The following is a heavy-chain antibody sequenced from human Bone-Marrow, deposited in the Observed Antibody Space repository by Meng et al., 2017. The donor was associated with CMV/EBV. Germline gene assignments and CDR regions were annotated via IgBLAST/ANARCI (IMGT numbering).Heavy chain of an antibody. Sequence: GSLRLSCAVYGGSFSGYYWSWIRQPPGKGLEWIGEINHSGSTNYNPSLKSRVTISVDTSKNQFSLKLSSVTAADTAVYYCARRSVVVPAASFDYWGQGTRVTGYS. V-gene: IGHV4-34*01. CDR2: INHSGST. J-gene: IGHJ4*02. CDR3: ARRSVVVPAASFDY. D-gene: IGHD2-2*01. CDR1: GGSFSGYY.